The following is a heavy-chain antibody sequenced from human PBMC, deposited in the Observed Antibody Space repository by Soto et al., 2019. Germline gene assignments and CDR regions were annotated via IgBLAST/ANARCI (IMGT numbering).Heavy chain of an antibody. Sequence: ASVKVSCKASGYTFTSYAMHWVRQAPGQRLEWMGWINAGNGNTKYSQKFQGRVTITRDTSASTAYMELSSLRSEDTAVYYCAREFLAARPDSYYGMDAWGQGTTVTVSS. D-gene: IGHD6-6*01. V-gene: IGHV1-3*01. CDR3: AREFLAARPDSYYGMDA. CDR2: INAGNGNT. J-gene: IGHJ6*02. CDR1: GYTFTSYA.